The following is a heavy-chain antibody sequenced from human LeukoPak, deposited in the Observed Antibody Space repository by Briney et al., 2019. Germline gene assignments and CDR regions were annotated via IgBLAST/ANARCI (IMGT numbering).Heavy chain of an antibody. CDR2: VSWDGTT. CDR1: GFTFEDYT. CDR3: VKDLSYESSGYVFDY. D-gene: IGHD3-22*01. J-gene: IGHJ4*02. V-gene: IGHV3-43*01. Sequence: GGSLRLSCAASGFTFEDYTMHWVRQAPGRTLEWVSLVSWDGTTYYTDSVKGRFTISRDNSKNSLYLQMDTLRSEDTAFYYCVKDLSYESSGYVFDYWGQGTLVTVPS.